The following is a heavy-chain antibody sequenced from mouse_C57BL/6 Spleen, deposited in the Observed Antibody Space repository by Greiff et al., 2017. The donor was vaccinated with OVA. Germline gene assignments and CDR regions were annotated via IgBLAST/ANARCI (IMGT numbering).Heavy chain of an antibody. Sequence: DVHLVESGGDLVKPGGSLKLSCAASGFTFSSYGMSWVRQTPDKRLEWVATISSGGSYTYYPDSVKGRFTFSRANAKNTLYLQKSRQKSEDKAMYYCARLGGTAQATCFDYWGQGTTLTVSS. V-gene: IGHV5-6*01. CDR3: ARLGGTAQATCFDY. CDR1: GFTFSSYG. D-gene: IGHD3-2*02. J-gene: IGHJ2*01. CDR2: ISSGGSYT.